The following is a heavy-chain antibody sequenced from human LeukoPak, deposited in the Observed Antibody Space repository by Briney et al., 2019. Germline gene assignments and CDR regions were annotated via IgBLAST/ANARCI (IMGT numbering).Heavy chain of an antibody. CDR3: ATGRSSSWYGAREAFDY. J-gene: IGHJ4*02. V-gene: IGHV1-2*02. CDR2: INPNSGGT. Sequence: ASVKVSCKASGYTFTGYYMYWVRQAPGQGLQWMGWINPNSGGTNYAQKFQGRVTMTEDTSTDTAYMELSSLRSEDTAVYYCATGRSSSWYGAREAFDYWGQGTLVTVSS. D-gene: IGHD6-13*01. CDR1: GYTFTGYY.